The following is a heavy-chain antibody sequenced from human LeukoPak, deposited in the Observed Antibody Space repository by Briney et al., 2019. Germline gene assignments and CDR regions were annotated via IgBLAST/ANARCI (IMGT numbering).Heavy chain of an antibody. Sequence: GGSLRLSCAASGFTFSSYAMSWVRQAPGKGLEWVSDISGSGGSTYYADSVKGRFTISRDNSKNTLYLQMNSLRAEDTAVYYCAKSGVLVGTFDYWGQGTLVTVSS. CDR2: ISGSGGST. J-gene: IGHJ4*02. D-gene: IGHD3-10*01. V-gene: IGHV3-23*01. CDR3: AKSGVLVGTFDY. CDR1: GFTFSSYA.